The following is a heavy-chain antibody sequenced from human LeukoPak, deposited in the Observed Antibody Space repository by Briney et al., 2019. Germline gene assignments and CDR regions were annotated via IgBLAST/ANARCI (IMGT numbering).Heavy chain of an antibody. J-gene: IGHJ4*02. CDR1: GFTFSAYW. CDR2: IKQDGSDK. D-gene: IGHD1-1*01. Sequence: GGSLRLSCAASGFTFSAYWMSWIRQAPGKGLEWLANIKQDGSDKQYVDSVKGRFAISRDNAKTSVYLQTNSLRAEDTAVYYCVSTTRSSPFDNWGQGTLVTVSS. CDR3: VSTTRSSPFDN. V-gene: IGHV3-7*01.